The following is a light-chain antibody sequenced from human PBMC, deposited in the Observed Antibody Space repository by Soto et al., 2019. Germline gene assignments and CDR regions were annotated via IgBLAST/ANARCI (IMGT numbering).Light chain of an antibody. Sequence: DIQMTQSPSALSASVGDTVTITCRASQSIAASLAWYQHKPGEAPKLLIYDVSSLETGVPSRFSGSGSGTEFSLTIHGLQPDDFATYYCQQYDYSRTFGQGTKVDIK. CDR3: QQYDYSRT. V-gene: IGKV1-5*01. CDR1: QSIAAS. CDR2: DVS. J-gene: IGKJ1*01.